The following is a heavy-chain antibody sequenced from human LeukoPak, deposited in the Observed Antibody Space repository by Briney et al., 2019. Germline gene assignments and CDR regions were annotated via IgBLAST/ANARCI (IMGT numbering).Heavy chain of an antibody. CDR3: TSKYCGRDCRGGYFDY. CDR1: GFTFGDHS. V-gene: IGHV3-49*04. D-gene: IGHD2-21*02. Sequence: PGGSLRLSCTASGFTFGDHSVTWVRQAPGKGLEWVGFIRSKAYGGTTEYATSVKGRFTISRDDSKSIAYLQMNSLQTEDTAVYYCTSKYCGRDCRGGYFDYWGQGTLVTVSS. CDR2: IRSKAYGGTT. J-gene: IGHJ4*02.